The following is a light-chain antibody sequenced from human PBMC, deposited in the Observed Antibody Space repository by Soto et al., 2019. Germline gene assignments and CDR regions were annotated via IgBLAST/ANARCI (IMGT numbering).Light chain of an antibody. Sequence: EIVLTQSPGTLSLSPGERATLSCRASQSVSSSYLAWYQQKPGQAPRLLIYGASSRATGITDRFSGSGSGTDFTLTISRLEPEDIAVYYCQQYDSSPRPFGQGTKVEIK. CDR2: GAS. CDR1: QSVSSSY. V-gene: IGKV3-20*01. CDR3: QQYDSSPRP. J-gene: IGKJ1*01.